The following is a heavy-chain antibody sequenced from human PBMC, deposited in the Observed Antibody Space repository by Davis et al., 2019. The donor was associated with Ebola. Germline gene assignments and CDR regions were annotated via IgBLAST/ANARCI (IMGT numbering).Heavy chain of an antibody. J-gene: IGHJ4*02. V-gene: IGHV3-53*01. CDR2: IYNVYTM. Sequence: GESLKISCAASRFTFTNAWMSWVRQAPGKGLEWVSVIYNVYTMYYADSVKGRFTISRDSSMNTLYLQMNSLRAEDTAVYYCAREAVDFWSGYYTHYFDYWGQGTLVTVSS. D-gene: IGHD3-3*01. CDR1: RFTFTNAW. CDR3: AREAVDFWSGYYTHYFDY.